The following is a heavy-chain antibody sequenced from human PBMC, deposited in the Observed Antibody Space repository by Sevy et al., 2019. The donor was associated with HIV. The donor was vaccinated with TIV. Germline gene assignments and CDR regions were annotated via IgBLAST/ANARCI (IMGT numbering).Heavy chain of an antibody. D-gene: IGHD3-22*01. CDR2: IIPIFGTA. Sequence: ASVKVSCKASGGTFSSYAINWVRQAPGQGLEWMGGIIPIFGTANYAQKFQGRVTITADESTSTAYMELSSLRSEDTAVYYCARGPVVVNWFDPWGQGTLVTVSS. CDR1: GGTFSSYA. CDR3: ARGPVVVNWFDP. V-gene: IGHV1-69*13. J-gene: IGHJ5*02.